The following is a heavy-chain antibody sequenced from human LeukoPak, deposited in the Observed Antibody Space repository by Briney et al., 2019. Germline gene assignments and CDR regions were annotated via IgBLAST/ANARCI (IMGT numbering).Heavy chain of an antibody. V-gene: IGHV3-23*01. J-gene: IGHJ4*02. CDR2: ISGSGGST. Sequence: GGSLRLSRAASGFTFSSYAMSWVRQAPGKGLEWVSAISGSGGSTYYADSVKGRFTISRDNSKNTLYLQMNSLRAEDTAVYYCAKDSSGSDSHYWGQGTLVIISS. D-gene: IGHD6-19*01. CDR1: GFTFSSYA. CDR3: AKDSSGSDSHY.